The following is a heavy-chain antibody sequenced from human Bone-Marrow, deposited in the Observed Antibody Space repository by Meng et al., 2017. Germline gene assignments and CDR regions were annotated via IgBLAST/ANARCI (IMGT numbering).Heavy chain of an antibody. CDR3: ARDWYRDNYYYGMDV. V-gene: IGHV3-15*05. CDR1: GFTFSNAW. Sequence: GSLRLSCAASGFTFSNAWMSWVRQAPGKGVEWVGRIKSKTDGGTTDYAAPVKGRFTISRDNAKNSLYLQMNSLRPGDTALYYCARDWYRDNYYYGMDVWGQGTTVTVSS. CDR2: IKSKTDGGTT. J-gene: IGHJ6*02. D-gene: IGHD4-17*01.